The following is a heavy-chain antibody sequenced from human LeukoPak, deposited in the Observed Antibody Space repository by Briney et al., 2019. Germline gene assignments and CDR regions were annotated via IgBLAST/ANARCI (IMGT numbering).Heavy chain of an antibody. V-gene: IGHV4-39*07. CDR3: ARETLTGYTLGDY. Sequence: SETLSLTCTVSGGSISSSSYYWGWIRQPPGKGLEWIGEINHSGSTNYNPSLKSRVTISVDTSKNQFSLKLSSVTAADTAVYYCARETLTGYTLGDYWGQGTLVTVSS. CDR1: GGSISSSSYY. CDR2: INHSGST. J-gene: IGHJ4*02. D-gene: IGHD3-9*01.